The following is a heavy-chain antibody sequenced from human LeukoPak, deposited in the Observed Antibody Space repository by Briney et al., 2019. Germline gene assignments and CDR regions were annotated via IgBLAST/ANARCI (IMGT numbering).Heavy chain of an antibody. CDR3: AREGYYYDSSGYYYPFDY. CDR2: IYYSGST. Sequence: PSETLSLTCTVSGGSISSHYWSWIRQPPGKGLEWLGYIYYSGSTNYNPSLKSRVTISVATSKNQFSLKLSSVTAADTAVYYCAREGYYYDSSGYYYPFDYWGQGTLVTVSS. V-gene: IGHV4-59*11. CDR1: GGSISSHY. D-gene: IGHD3-22*01. J-gene: IGHJ4*02.